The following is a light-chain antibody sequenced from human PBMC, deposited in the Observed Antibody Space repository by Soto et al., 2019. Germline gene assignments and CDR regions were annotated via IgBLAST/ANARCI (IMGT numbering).Light chain of an antibody. CDR1: QSVSSN. Sequence: IVMTQSPATLSVSPGERATLSCRASQSVSSNLAWYQQKPGQAPRLLIYGASTRATGVPARFSGSGSGTDFTLTISSLEPEDFAVYYGQHRSNWPRLTFGGGAKVDI. CDR2: GAS. J-gene: IGKJ4*01. V-gene: IGKV3-15*01. CDR3: QHRSNWPRLT.